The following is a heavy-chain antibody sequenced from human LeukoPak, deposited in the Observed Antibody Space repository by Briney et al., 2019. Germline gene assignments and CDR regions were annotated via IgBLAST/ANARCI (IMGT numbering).Heavy chain of an antibody. CDR2: ISSNGGST. CDR1: GFTFSSYS. V-gene: IGHV3-64*01. CDR3: AKDLWTLYYFDY. Sequence: GGSLRLSCAASGFTFSSYSMHWVRQAPGKGLEYVSAISSNGGSTYYANSVKGRFTISRDNSKNTLYLQMNSLRAEDTAVYYCAKDLWTLYYFDYWGQGTLVTVSS. J-gene: IGHJ4*02. D-gene: IGHD2-21*01.